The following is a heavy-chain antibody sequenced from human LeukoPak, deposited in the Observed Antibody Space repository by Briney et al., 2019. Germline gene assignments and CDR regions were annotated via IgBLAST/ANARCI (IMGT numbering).Heavy chain of an antibody. CDR2: INWNSGTM. CDR1: GFSFADAT. Sequence: PGGSLRLSCAASGFSFADATMHWVRQVPGKGLEWVSGINWNSGTMGYADSVKGRFTVSRDNAKNSLYLRMNSLKTEDTALYYCAKDPYMDVWGKGTTVTVSS. CDR3: AKDPYMDV. J-gene: IGHJ6*03. V-gene: IGHV3-9*01.